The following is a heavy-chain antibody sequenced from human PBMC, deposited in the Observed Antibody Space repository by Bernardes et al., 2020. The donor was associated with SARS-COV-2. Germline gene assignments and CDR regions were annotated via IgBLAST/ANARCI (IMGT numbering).Heavy chain of an antibody. V-gene: IGHV4-39*02. J-gene: IGHJ4*02. CDR3: ARRDDSSGFGGGFDY. D-gene: IGHD3-22*01. Sequence: SETLSLTCTVSGGSISSSSYYWGWIRQPPGKGLEWIGSIYYTGITYSNPSLKSRVTISVDASKNHFSLKLNSVTAADTAVYYCARRDDSSGFGGGFDYWGQGTLVTVSS. CDR1: GGSISSSSYY. CDR2: IYYTGIT.